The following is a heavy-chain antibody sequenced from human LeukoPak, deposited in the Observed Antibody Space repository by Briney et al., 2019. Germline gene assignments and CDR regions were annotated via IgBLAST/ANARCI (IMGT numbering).Heavy chain of an antibody. V-gene: IGHV1-2*02. D-gene: IGHD2-2*01. J-gene: IGHJ6*02. Sequence: ASVKVSCKASGYTFTGYYMHWVREARGHGLERMGWINPNSGGTKYAQKFPGRVTMTRDTSISTAYMELSRLRSDDTAVYYCAKDQVVVPAATRYYYYGMDVWGQGTTVTVSS. CDR2: INPNSGGT. CDR1: GYTFTGYY. CDR3: AKDQVVVPAATRYYYYGMDV.